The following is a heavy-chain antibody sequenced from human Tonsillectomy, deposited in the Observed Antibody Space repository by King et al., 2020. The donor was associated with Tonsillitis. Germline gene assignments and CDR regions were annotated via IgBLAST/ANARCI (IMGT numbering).Heavy chain of an antibody. CDR3: ARDSYNSGYYYLGL. D-gene: IGHD3-22*01. CDR2: INPNSGNT. CDR1: GYTFTSYD. Sequence: QLVQSGAEVKKPGASVKVSCKASGYTFTSYDINWVRQATGQGLEWMGWINPNSGNTGYAQKFQGRVTMTRNTSISTAYMERSSLRSDDTAVYYCARDSYNSGYYYLGLWGQGTVVTVSS. J-gene: IGHJ4*02. V-gene: IGHV1-8*01.